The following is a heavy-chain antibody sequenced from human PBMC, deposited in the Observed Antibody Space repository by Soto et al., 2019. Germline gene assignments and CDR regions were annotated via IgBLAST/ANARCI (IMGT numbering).Heavy chain of an antibody. Sequence: ASVKVSCKASGYTFTSYGISWVRQAPGQGLEWMGWISAYNGNTNYAQKLQGRVTMTTDTSTSTAYMELRSLRSDDTAVYYCARDLDEYDFWSGYYSRGQGTLVTVSS. CDR2: ISAYNGNT. J-gene: IGHJ4*02. D-gene: IGHD3-3*01. CDR3: ARDLDEYDFWSGYYS. V-gene: IGHV1-18*04. CDR1: GYTFTSYG.